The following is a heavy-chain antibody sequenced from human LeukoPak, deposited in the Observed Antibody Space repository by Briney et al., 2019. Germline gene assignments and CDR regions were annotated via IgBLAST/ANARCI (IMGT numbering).Heavy chain of an antibody. D-gene: IGHD2/OR15-2a*01. V-gene: IGHV4-59*01. Sequence: PSETLSLTCTVSGGSISSYHWSWLRQPPGKGPEWIGYIYYGGSTNYNPSLKSRVAISVDTSKNQFSLKLSSVTAADTAVYYCARVVLPPGGAFDIWGQGTMVTVSS. CDR1: GGSISSYH. CDR2: IYYGGST. CDR3: ARVVLPPGGAFDI. J-gene: IGHJ3*02.